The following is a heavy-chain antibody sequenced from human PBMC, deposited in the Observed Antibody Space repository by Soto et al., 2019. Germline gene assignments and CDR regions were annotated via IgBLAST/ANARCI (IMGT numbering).Heavy chain of an antibody. CDR3: ARELMTTVTYYDY. J-gene: IGHJ4*02. V-gene: IGHV3-72*01. Sequence: EVQLVESGGGLVQPGGSLRLSCAASGFIFSDHYMDWVRQAPGKGLEWVGRTRNKANSYTTEYAASVKGRFTISRDDSKNSLYLQMNSLRTEDTAMYYCARELMTTVTYYDYWGQGTLVTVSS. D-gene: IGHD4-17*01. CDR1: GFIFSDHY. CDR2: TRNKANSYTT.